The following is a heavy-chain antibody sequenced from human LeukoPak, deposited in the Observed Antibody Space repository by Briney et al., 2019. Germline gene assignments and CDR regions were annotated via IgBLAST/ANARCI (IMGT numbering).Heavy chain of an antibody. D-gene: IGHD4-17*01. CDR3: ASHYGENYYFDY. CDR1: GGSISSYY. Sequence: SETLSLTCNVSGGSISSYYWSWIRQPPGKGLEWIGYIYYSGSTNYDPSLETRVTISVDTSKDQFSLKLRSVTAADTAIYYCASHYGENYYFDYWGQGTLVTVSS. V-gene: IGHV4-59*01. J-gene: IGHJ4*02. CDR2: IYYSGST.